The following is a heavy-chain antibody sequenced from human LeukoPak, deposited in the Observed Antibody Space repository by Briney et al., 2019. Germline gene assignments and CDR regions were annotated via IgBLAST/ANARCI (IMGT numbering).Heavy chain of an antibody. J-gene: IGHJ4*02. CDR1: GFTFSSYS. V-gene: IGHV3-30*02. CDR2: IHYDGSNK. D-gene: IGHD5-24*01. Sequence: PGGSLRLSCAASGFTFSSYSMNWVRQAPGKGLEWVAFIHYDGSNKYYADSVRGRFTISRDNAKNTLYLQMNSLRAEDTAVYYCATEMATNPAFDYWGQGTLVTVSS. CDR3: ATEMATNPAFDY.